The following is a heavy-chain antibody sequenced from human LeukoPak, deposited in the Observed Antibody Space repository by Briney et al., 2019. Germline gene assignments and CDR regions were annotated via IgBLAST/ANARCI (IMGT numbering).Heavy chain of an antibody. J-gene: IGHJ4*02. CDR1: GGSISSYY. Sequence: SETLSLTCTVSGGSISSYYWSWIRQPPGKGLEWIGYIFYTGSTNYNPSLKSRVTISVDTSKNQFSLKLTSVTAADTAFYYCARDRPEEPFDYWGQGTLVTVSS. V-gene: IGHV4-59*01. D-gene: IGHD1-14*01. CDR2: IFYTGST. CDR3: ARDRPEEPFDY.